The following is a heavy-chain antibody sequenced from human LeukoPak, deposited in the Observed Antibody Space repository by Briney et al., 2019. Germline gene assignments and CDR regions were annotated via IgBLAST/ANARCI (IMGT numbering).Heavy chain of an antibody. J-gene: IGHJ6*02. CDR1: RFTFSSND. Sequence: PAGSLRLSCAASRFTFSSNDMHWVRQGPGNGLEWGSVIGTVGDAFQAGSVKGRFTISRESAKNSLYLQMNNLRVGDTAVYCCAREAGNYGMDVWGQGTTVSVSS. CDR3: AREAGNYGMDV. CDR2: IGTVGDA. V-gene: IGHV3-13*01. D-gene: IGHD1-14*01.